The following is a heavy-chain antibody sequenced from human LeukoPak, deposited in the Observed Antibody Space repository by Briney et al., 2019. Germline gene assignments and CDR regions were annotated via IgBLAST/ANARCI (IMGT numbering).Heavy chain of an antibody. V-gene: IGHV4-39*01. D-gene: IGHD6-6*01. CDR1: GGSISSSIYY. CDR2: VFYNGAT. Sequence: SETLSLTCIVSGGSISSSIYYWAWVRQPPGKGLEWIGTVFYNGATQYNPSLKSRVTISVDTSKNQFSLKLSSVTAADTAVYYCARHPYSSSSGSGFDPWGQGTLVTVSS. J-gene: IGHJ5*02. CDR3: ARHPYSSSSGSGFDP.